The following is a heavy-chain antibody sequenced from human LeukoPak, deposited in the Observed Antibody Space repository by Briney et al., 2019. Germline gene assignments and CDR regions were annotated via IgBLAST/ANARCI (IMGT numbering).Heavy chain of an antibody. J-gene: IGHJ4*02. Sequence: GGSLRLSCAASRFTFNNYGMHWVRQAPGKGLEWVSSISSSGGYIYYADSVKGRFTISRDNAKNSLSLQMNSLRAEDTAVYYCARDRYGDYSFDYWGQGTLVTVSS. CDR2: ISSSGGYI. V-gene: IGHV3-21*01. D-gene: IGHD4-17*01. CDR3: ARDRYGDYSFDY. CDR1: RFTFNNYG.